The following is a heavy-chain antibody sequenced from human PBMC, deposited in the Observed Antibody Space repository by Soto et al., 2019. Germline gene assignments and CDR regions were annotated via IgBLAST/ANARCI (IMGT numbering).Heavy chain of an antibody. V-gene: IGHV4-59*01. J-gene: IGHJ6*02. CDR1: GVSLMRYY. Sequence: AETLFLTCPCSGVSLMRYYWIWLRPPPGKGLEWIGYIYYSGSTNYNPSLKSRVTISVDTSKNQFSLKLSSVTAADTAVYYCARVGKDSSGPTLYYYGMDGWGQGNTVT. CDR3: ARVGKDSSGPTLYYYGMDG. D-gene: IGHD3-22*01. CDR2: IYYSGST.